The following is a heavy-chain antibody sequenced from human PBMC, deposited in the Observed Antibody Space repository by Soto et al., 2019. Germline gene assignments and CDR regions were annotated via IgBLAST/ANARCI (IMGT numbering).Heavy chain of an antibody. Sequence: QIQLVESGGGVVQPGRSLRLSCTASGFTFNSYGFNWVRQAPGKGLEWVAVIWYDGNTKYYADSVKGRFTISRDNLRSTSYLQMNSPTAEDTAVYYCARPLVAPVARPYYDGMDVWGQGTTVTVSS. CDR2: IWYDGNTK. CDR3: ARPLVAPVARPYYDGMDV. J-gene: IGHJ6*02. CDR1: GFTFNSYG. D-gene: IGHD6-19*01. V-gene: IGHV3-33*01.